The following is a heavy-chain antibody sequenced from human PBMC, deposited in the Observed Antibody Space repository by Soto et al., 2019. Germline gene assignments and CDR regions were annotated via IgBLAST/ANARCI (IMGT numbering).Heavy chain of an antibody. V-gene: IGHV1-69*13. CDR3: ARSYGGNSGRGGWFDP. J-gene: IGHJ5*02. CDR1: GGTFSSYA. D-gene: IGHD4-17*01. Sequence: SVKVSCNASGGTFSSYAISWVRQAPGQGLEWMGGIIPIFGTANYAQKFQGRVTITADESTSTAYMELSSLRSEDTAVCYCARSYGGNSGRGGWFDPWGQGTLVTVSS. CDR2: IIPIFGTA.